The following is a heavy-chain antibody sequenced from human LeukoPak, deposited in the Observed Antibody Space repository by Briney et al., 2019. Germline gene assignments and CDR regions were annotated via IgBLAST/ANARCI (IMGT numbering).Heavy chain of an antibody. V-gene: IGHV3-53*01. CDR1: GFTVSSNY. CDR2: IYSGGST. Sequence: AVSLTLSCAASGFTVSSNYMSWLRQAPGKGLEWFSVIYSGGSTYYPDSLKGRFTISSDNSKNTFYLQMSRLSADDTACYYCTMKAVARPQLHDAFDFSGHGTVVSVSP. CDR3: TMKAVARPQLHDAFDF. D-gene: IGHD1-26*01. J-gene: IGHJ3*01.